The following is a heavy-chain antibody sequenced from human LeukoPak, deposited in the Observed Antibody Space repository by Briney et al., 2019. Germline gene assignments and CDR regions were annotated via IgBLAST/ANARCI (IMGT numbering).Heavy chain of an antibody. CDR2: ISSSSSYI. CDR3: ARGARRWTYYYDSSGYLPPTYFDY. CDR1: GFTFSSYS. J-gene: IGHJ4*02. Sequence: GGSLRLSCAASGFTFSSYSMNWVRQAPGKGLECVSSISSSSSYIYYADSVKGRFTISRDNAKNSLYLQMNSLRAEDTAVYYCARGARRWTYYYDSSGYLPPTYFDYWGQGTLVTVSS. V-gene: IGHV3-21*01. D-gene: IGHD3-22*01.